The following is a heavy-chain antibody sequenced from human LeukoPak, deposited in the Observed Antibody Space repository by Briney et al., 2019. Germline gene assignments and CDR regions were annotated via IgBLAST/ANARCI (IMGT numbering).Heavy chain of an antibody. D-gene: IGHD3-10*01. Sequence: GESLKISCKGSGYSFTSYWIGWVRQIPGKGLELMGIFYPGDSDTRYSPSFQGQVTMSADKSISTAYLQWSSLKASDTAMYYCARSYGSGSYGGAFDIWGQGTMVTVSS. CDR3: ARSYGSGSYGGAFDI. V-gene: IGHV5-51*01. J-gene: IGHJ3*02. CDR1: GYSFTSYW. CDR2: FYPGDSDT.